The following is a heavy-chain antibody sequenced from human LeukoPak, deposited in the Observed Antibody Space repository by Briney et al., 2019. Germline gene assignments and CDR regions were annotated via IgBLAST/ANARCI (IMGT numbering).Heavy chain of an antibody. J-gene: IGHJ4*02. CDR1: GYTFTSYG. D-gene: IGHD5-12*01. V-gene: IGHV1-18*01. CDR3: ARVWVWGYDPSIFDY. Sequence: GASVKVSCKASGYTFTSYGISWVRQAPGQGLEWMGWISAYNGNTNYAQKLQGRVTMTTDTSTSTAYMELRSLRSDDTAVYYCARVWVWGYDPSIFDYWGQGTLVTVSS. CDR2: ISAYNGNT.